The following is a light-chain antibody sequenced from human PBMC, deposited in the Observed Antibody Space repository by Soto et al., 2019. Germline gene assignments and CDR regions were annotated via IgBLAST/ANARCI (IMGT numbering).Light chain of an antibody. J-gene: IGKJ1*01. V-gene: IGKV3D-20*01. CDR3: QHYGSSPRT. CDR1: QSISNY. Sequence: EIVLTQSPATLCFSAGEIATLSCGASQSISNYLAWYQQKPVPAPRLLISDASNRATGIPDRFTGSGSGTDFTLPINRLEPADFAVYYCQHYGSSPRTFGQGTKVDIK. CDR2: DAS.